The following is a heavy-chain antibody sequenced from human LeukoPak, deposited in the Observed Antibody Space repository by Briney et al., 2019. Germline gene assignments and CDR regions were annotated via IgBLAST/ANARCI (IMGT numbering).Heavy chain of an antibody. CDR3: VRGSVTYSGGYFQH. CDR1: GFTFSSFV. D-gene: IGHD1-26*01. CDR2: ITYDGSNK. Sequence: GRSLRLSCAASGFTFSSFVMHWVRQAPGKGLEWVALITYDGSNKYYADSVRGRFTITRDNSKNTLDLQMNALRAEDTAVYYCVRGSVTYSGGYFQHWGQGTLVTVSS. J-gene: IGHJ1*01. V-gene: IGHV3-30-3*01.